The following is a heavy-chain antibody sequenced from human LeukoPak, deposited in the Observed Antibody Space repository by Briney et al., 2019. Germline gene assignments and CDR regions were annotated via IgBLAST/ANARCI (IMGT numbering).Heavy chain of an antibody. V-gene: IGHV3-7*01. J-gene: IGHJ4*02. Sequence: GGSLRLSCADSGFTFSSHWMTWVRQAPGKGLEWVANINQDGGEKYYVDSVKGRFTISRDNAKNSMYLQMSGLRAEDTAVYYCTRDRSLGYWGQGTLVTVSS. D-gene: IGHD7-27*01. CDR2: INQDGGEK. CDR1: GFTFSSHW. CDR3: TRDRSLGY.